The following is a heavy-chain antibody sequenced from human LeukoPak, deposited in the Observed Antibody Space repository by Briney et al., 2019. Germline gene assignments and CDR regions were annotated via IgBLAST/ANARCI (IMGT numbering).Heavy chain of an antibody. D-gene: IGHD1-26*01. Sequence: SQTLSLTCAISGDSVSSNSAAWNWIRQSPSRGLEWLGRTYYKSKWYNDYAVSVKSRIIINTDTSENQFSLQLNSVTPEDTAVYYCARIGASVGAIDYWGQGTLVTVSS. J-gene: IGHJ4*02. CDR3: ARIGASVGAIDY. CDR1: GDSVSSNSAA. V-gene: IGHV6-1*01. CDR2: TYYKSKWYN.